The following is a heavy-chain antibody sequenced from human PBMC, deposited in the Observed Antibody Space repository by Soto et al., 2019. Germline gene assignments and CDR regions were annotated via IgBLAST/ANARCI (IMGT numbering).Heavy chain of an antibody. CDR2: IYTSGST. D-gene: IGHD3-3*01. CDR3: ARDFSDFWSGYYSDGMDV. CDR1: GGSISSGDYY. J-gene: IGHJ6*02. Sequence: QVQLQESGPGLVKPSQTLSLTCTVSGGSISSGDYYWSWIRQPAGKGLEWIGRIYTSGSTNYNPSLKSRVTMSVDTSKNQFSLKLSSVTAADTAVYYCARDFSDFWSGYYSDGMDVWGQGTTVTVSS. V-gene: IGHV4-61*02.